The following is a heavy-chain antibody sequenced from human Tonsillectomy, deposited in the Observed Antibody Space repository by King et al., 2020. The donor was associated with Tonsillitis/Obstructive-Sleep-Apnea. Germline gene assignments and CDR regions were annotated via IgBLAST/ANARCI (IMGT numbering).Heavy chain of an antibody. CDR1: GGTFSSYA. J-gene: IGHJ4*02. CDR3: ARSSGLTTGNYYFDS. Sequence: VQLVESGAEVKKPGSSVKVSCKASGGTFSSYAFTWVRQAPGQGLEWMGGIIPIFVTTNYAQSFQGRVSITADESTSTAYMALSSLTSEDTAVYYCARSSGLTTGNYYFDSWGQGTLVTVSS. V-gene: IGHV1-69*01. CDR2: IIPIFVTT. D-gene: IGHD4-17*01.